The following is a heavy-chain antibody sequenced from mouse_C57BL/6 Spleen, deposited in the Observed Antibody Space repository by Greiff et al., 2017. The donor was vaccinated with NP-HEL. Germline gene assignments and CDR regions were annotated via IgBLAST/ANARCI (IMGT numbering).Heavy chain of an antibody. CDR3: ARDDFYFDY. D-gene: IGHD2-4*01. J-gene: IGHJ2*01. CDR2: ISSGSSTI. V-gene: IGHV5-17*01. CDR1: GFTFSDYG. Sequence: DVKLVESGGGLVKPGGSLKLSCAASGFTFSDYGMHWVRQAPEKGLEWVAYISSGSSTIYYADTVKGRFTISRDNAKNTLFLQMTGLRSEDTAMYYCARDDFYFDYWGQGTTLTVSS.